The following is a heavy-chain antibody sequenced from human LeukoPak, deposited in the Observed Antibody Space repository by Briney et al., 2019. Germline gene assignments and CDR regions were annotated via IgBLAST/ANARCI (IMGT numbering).Heavy chain of an antibody. J-gene: IGHJ4*02. CDR3: VKGAVGGTSDYFDY. V-gene: IGHV3-23*01. CDR1: GITFSIYA. D-gene: IGHD6-13*01. Sequence: PGGSLRLSCAASGITFSIYAMNWVRQGPGKGLEWVSGISGSGGKIYHADSVKGRLTISRDNSKNTLYLQMHSLRAEDTAVYYCVKGAVGGTSDYFDYWGQGSLVIVSS. CDR2: ISGSGGKI.